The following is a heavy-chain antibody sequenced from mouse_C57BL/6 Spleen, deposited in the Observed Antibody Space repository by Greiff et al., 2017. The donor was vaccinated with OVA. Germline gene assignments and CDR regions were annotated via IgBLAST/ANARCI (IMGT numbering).Heavy chain of an antibody. CDR1: GFNIKNTY. CDR3: ARDYGSSHYYAMDY. J-gene: IGHJ4*01. CDR2: IDPANGNT. D-gene: IGHD1-1*01. Sequence: EVKLVESVAELVRPGASVKLSCTASGFNIKNTYMHWVKQRPEQGLEWIGRIDPANGNTKYAPKFQGKATITADTSSNTAYLQLSSLTSEDTAIYYCARDYGSSHYYAMDYWGQGTSVTVSS. V-gene: IGHV14-3*01.